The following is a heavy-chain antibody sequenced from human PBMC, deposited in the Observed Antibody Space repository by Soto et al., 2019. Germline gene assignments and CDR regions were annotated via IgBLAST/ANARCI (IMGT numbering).Heavy chain of an antibody. V-gene: IGHV1-69*08. CDR3: ARDGVNTAMVTGY. Sequence: QVQLVQSGAAVKKPGSSVKVSCKASGGTFSSYTISCVRQSPGQGLEWMGRIIPILGIANYAQKFQGRVTITADKSTSTAYMELSSLRSEDTAVYYCARDGVNTAMVTGYWGQGTLVTVSS. CDR2: IIPILGIA. J-gene: IGHJ4*02. CDR1: GGTFSSYT. D-gene: IGHD5-18*01.